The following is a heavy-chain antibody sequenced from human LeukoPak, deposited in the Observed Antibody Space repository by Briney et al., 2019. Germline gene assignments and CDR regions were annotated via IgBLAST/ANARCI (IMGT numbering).Heavy chain of an antibody. Sequence: PGGSLRLSCAASGFTFSNYAMHWVRQAPGKGLEYVSAISNNGGSTFYANSVKGRFTISRDNSKNTLYLQMGSLRPEDMAVYYCARVRDGYNRGSFDYWGQGTLVTVSS. D-gene: IGHD5-24*01. J-gene: IGHJ4*02. CDR3: ARVRDGYNRGSFDY. CDR2: ISNNGGST. CDR1: GFTFSNYA. V-gene: IGHV3-64*01.